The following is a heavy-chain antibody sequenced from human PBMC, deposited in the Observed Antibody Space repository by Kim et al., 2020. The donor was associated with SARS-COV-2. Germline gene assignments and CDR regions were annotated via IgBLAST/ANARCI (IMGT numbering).Heavy chain of an antibody. J-gene: IGHJ5*02. CDR3: ARTKRITIFGVVQWFDP. V-gene: IGHV4-30-2*05. Sequence: LKGRVNIPVDTSKNQFSLKLSSVTAADTAVYYCARTKRITIFGVVQWFDPWGQGTLVTVSS. D-gene: IGHD3-3*01.